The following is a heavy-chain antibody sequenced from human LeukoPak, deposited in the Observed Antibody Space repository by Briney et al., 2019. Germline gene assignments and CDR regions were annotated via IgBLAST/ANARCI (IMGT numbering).Heavy chain of an antibody. Sequence: KSSETLSLTCTVSGGSISSYYWSWIRQPPGKGLEWIGYISYIGSTNYNPFLKSRITISLDTSRNQFSLKLSSVTAADTAVYYCARHREGTSDLFDLWGLGTLVTVSS. J-gene: IGHJ2*01. CDR3: ARHREGTSDLFDL. V-gene: IGHV4-59*08. CDR1: GGSISSYY. CDR2: ISYIGST. D-gene: IGHD2-8*02.